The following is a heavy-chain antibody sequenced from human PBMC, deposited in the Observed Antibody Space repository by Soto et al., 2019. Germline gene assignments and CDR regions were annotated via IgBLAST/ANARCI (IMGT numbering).Heavy chain of an antibody. CDR2: INHSGST. V-gene: IGHV4-34*01. D-gene: IGHD3-10*01. CDR1: GGSFSGYY. CDR3: ARAAPRGVIGFDP. Sequence: PSETLSLTCAVYGGSFSGYYWSWIRQPPGKGLEWIGEINHSGSTNYNPSLKSRVTISVDTSKNQFSLKLSSVTAADTAVYYCARAAPRGVIGFDPWGQGTLVTVSS. J-gene: IGHJ5*02.